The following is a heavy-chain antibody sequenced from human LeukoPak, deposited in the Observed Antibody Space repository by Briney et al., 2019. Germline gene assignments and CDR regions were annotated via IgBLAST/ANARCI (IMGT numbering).Heavy chain of an antibody. CDR3: TVLAVTGSDFK. CDR1: GFIFTNYA. J-gene: IGHJ4*02. Sequence: GGALRLSCAASGFIFTNYAMSWVRQAPGKGLEWVSTIAGRDGTTYYADSARGRFIISRDKSKNMLYVQMNNLRAEDTAVYYCTVLAVTGSDFKWGQGTLVTVS. V-gene: IGHV3-23*01. D-gene: IGHD6-19*01. CDR2: IAGRDGTT.